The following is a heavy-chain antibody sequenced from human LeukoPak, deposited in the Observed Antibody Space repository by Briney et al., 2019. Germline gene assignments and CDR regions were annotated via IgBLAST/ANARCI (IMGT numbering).Heavy chain of an antibody. CDR2: IGTGTSTV. V-gene: IGHV3-48*01. CDR1: GFTFTSYT. D-gene: IGHD7-27*01. J-gene: IGHJ4*02. CDR3: VRDKDWGFDS. Sequence: GGSLRLSCAASGFTFTSYTMNWVRQAPGKGLEWVSHIGTGTSTVGYADSIKGRFTISRDNAKNSVDLQMSSLRVDGSAVYYCVRDKDWGFDSWGQGTLVTVSS.